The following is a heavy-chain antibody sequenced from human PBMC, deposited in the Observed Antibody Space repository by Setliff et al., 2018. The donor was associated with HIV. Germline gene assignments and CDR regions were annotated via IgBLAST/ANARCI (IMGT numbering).Heavy chain of an antibody. D-gene: IGHD2-2*01. CDR3: ARDLVRVSAHQADY. Sequence: PGGSLRLSCAASGFTFDVSGMTWVRQAPGKGREWVSVVYSGGSTYYADSVKGRFTISRNNSKNTLYLPMNHLRAEDTAVYYCARDLVRVSAHQADYWGQGTLVTVSS. J-gene: IGHJ4*02. V-gene: IGHV3-53*01. CDR1: GFTFDVSG. CDR2: VYSGGST.